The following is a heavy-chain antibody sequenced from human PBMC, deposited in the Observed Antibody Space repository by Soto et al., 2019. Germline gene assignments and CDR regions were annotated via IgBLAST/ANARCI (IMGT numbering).Heavy chain of an antibody. CDR1: GYTFTNHD. J-gene: IGHJ4*02. Sequence: QVQLVQSGAEVKKPGASVKVSCKASGYTFTNHDINWVRQATGQGLEWMGWMNPNSGSTGYAQKFQRRITLTRNPSISTAYMELSSLRSEDTAVYYCAKFVGNAPFDYWGQGTLVTVSS. CDR2: MNPNSGST. V-gene: IGHV1-8*01. D-gene: IGHD2-21*01. CDR3: AKFVGNAPFDY.